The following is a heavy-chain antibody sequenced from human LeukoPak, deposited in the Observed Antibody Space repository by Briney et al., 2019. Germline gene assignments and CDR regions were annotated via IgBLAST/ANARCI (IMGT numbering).Heavy chain of an antibody. CDR3: ATGSGWYSPDY. D-gene: IGHD6-19*01. CDR1: GFTFTSSP. Sequence: TSVKVSCKASGFTFTSSPLQWVQQPRGQRLEWIGWIVVGSGNTNYAQNFQERVTITRDMSTNTAYMELSSLRSEDTAVYYCATGSGWYSPDYWGQGTLVTVSS. J-gene: IGHJ4*02. V-gene: IGHV1-58*01. CDR2: IVVGSGNT.